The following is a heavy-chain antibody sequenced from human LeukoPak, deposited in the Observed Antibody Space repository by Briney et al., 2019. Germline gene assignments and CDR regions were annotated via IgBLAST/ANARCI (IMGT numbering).Heavy chain of an antibody. CDR2: IYYSGST. Sequence: SETLSLTCTVSGDSISSYYWSWIRQPPGKELEWIGYIYYSGSTTYNPSLKSRVTISIDTSKNQFSLNLISVTAADTAVYYCARERYYYDSNGYPTYFDYWGQGTLVTVSS. J-gene: IGHJ4*02. V-gene: IGHV4-59*01. D-gene: IGHD3-22*01. CDR3: ARERYYYDSNGYPTYFDY. CDR1: GDSISSYY.